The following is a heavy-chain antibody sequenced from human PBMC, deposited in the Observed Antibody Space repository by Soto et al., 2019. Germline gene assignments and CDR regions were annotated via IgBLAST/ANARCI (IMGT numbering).Heavy chain of an antibody. CDR1: GGTFSSYT. J-gene: IGHJ4*02. Sequence: QVQLVQSGAEVKKPGSSVKVSCKASGGTFSSYTISWVRQAPGQGLEWMGRIIPILGIANYAQKFQGRVTITADKSTGTAYMELRSLRSEDTAVYYCASPWARSGSGSYPAYWGQGTLVTVSS. D-gene: IGHD3-10*01. CDR3: ASPWARSGSGSYPAY. V-gene: IGHV1-69*02. CDR2: IIPILGIA.